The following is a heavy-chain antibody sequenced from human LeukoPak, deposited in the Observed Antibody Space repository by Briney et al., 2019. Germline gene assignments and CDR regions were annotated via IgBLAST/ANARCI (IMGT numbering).Heavy chain of an antibody. J-gene: IGHJ4*02. CDR1: EFTFSSYA. CDR2: ISGSGGST. CDR3: AKGGLQTLFY. V-gene: IGHV3-23*01. D-gene: IGHD4-11*01. Sequence: GGSLRLSCAASEFTFSSYAMSWVRQAPGKGLELVSAISGSGGSTYYADSVKGRFTISRDNSKNTLYLQMNSLRAEDTAVYYCAKGGLQTLFYWGQGTLVTVSS.